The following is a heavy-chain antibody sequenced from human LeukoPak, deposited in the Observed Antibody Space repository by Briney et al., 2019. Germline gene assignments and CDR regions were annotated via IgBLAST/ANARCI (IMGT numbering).Heavy chain of an antibody. Sequence: GGSLRLSCAASGFTFSTYWMSWVRQAPGKRLEWVANIKQDGSEKYYVDSVRGRFTISRDNAKNSLYLQMNSLRVEDTAVYYCARDRALYDSSGFYYTEDDYWGQGTLVTVSS. J-gene: IGHJ4*02. CDR3: ARDRALYDSSGFYYTEDDY. V-gene: IGHV3-7*01. D-gene: IGHD3-22*01. CDR1: GFTFSTYW. CDR2: IKQDGSEK.